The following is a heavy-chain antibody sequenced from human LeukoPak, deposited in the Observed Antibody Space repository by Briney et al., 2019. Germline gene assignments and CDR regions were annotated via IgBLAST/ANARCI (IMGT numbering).Heavy chain of an antibody. J-gene: IGHJ5*02. CDR2: INPNSGGT. D-gene: IGHD6-19*01. CDR3: ARGRGETWNYLQWLVRSHNWFDP. Sequence: GASVKVSCKASGYTFTGYYMHWVRQAPGQGLEWMGWINPNSGGTNYAQKFQGRVTMTRDTSISTAYMELSRLRSEDTAVYYCARGRGETWNYLQWLVRSHNWFDPWGQGTLVTVSS. CDR1: GYTFTGYY. V-gene: IGHV1-2*02.